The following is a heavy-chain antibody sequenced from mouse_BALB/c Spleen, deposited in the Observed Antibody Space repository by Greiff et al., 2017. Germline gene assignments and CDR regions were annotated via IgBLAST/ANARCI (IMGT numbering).Heavy chain of an antibody. CDR3: ARLYYDYDAMDY. D-gene: IGHD1-1*02. CDR2: ISSGSSTI. CDR1: GFTFSSFG. V-gene: IGHV5-17*02. Sequence: EVMLVESGGGLVQPGGSRKLSCAASGFTFSSFGMHWVRQAPEKGLEWVAYISSGSSTIYYADTVKGRFTISRDNPKNTLFLQMTSLRSEDTAMYYCARLYYDYDAMDYWGQGTSVTVSS. J-gene: IGHJ4*01.